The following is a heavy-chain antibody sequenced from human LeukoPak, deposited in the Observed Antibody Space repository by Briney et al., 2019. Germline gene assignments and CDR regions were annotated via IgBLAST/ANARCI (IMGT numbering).Heavy chain of an antibody. CDR3: ARRGYSDYPLYYFDF. Sequence: GGSLRLSCAASGFTFSSYTINWVRQAPGKGLEWVSYISGSSSYTNYVDSVKGRFTISRDNAKNSLYLQMNSLRAEDTAVYFCARRGYSDYPLYYFDFWGQGTLVTVSS. CDR2: ISGSSSYT. D-gene: IGHD5-12*01. J-gene: IGHJ4*02. CDR1: GFTFSSYT. V-gene: IGHV3-21*05.